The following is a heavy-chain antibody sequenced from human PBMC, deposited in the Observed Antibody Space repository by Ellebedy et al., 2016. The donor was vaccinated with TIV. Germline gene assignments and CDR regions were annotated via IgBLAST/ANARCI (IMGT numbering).Heavy chain of an antibody. CDR2: IANDGSYK. D-gene: IGHD3-22*01. CDR1: GFTFSAYG. J-gene: IGHJ4*02. CDR3: AKDSGYWGNYF. Sequence: GESLKISCAASGFTFSAYGMHWVRQAPGKGLEWMAVIANDGSYKKYADSVKGRFNVSRDDSKNTLFLQMDSLRPEDTAMYYCAKDSGYWGNYFWGRGTLVTVSS. V-gene: IGHV3-30*18.